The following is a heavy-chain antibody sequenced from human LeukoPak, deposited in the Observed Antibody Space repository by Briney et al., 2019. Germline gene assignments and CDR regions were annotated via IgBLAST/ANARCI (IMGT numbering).Heavy chain of an antibody. D-gene: IGHD3-22*01. CDR1: DGSFSGYY. J-gene: IGHJ4*02. CDR3: ASGNYYDSSGYYYVPY. Sequence: PSETLSLTCAVYDGSFSGYYWSWIRQPPGKGLEWIGEINHSGSTNYNPSLKSRVTISVDTSKDQFSLKLSSVTAADTAVYYCASGNYYDSSGYYYVPYWGQGTLVTVSS. V-gene: IGHV4-34*01. CDR2: INHSGST.